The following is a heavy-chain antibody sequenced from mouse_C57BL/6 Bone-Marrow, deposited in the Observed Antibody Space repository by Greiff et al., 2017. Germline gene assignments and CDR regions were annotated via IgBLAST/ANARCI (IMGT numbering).Heavy chain of an antibody. J-gene: IGHJ1*03. CDR3: ARDGMATGYCDV. V-gene: IGHV1-4*01. CDR1: GYTFTSYT. D-gene: IGHD2-13*01. CDR2: IYPSSGYT. Sequence: VQLQEPGAELSRPGASVKMSCKASGYTFTSYTMHWVKQRPGQGLEWIGYIYPSSGYTKYNQKFKDKSTLTVDQSSSTAYMQLSSLTSEDSAVYFCARDGMATGYCDVWERETTDTVSS.